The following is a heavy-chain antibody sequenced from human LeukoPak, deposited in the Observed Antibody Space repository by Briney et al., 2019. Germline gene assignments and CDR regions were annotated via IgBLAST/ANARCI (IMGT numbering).Heavy chain of an antibody. V-gene: IGHV1-18*01. CDR3: ARVRKQLVGGYYFDY. D-gene: IGHD6-6*01. J-gene: IGHJ4*02. Sequence: GASVKVSCKASGYTFTSYGISWVRQAPGQGLEWMGWISAYNGNTNYAQKLQGRVTMTTDTSTSTAYMELRSLRSDDTAVYYCARVRKQLVGGYYFDYWGQGTLVTVSS. CDR1: GYTFTSYG. CDR2: ISAYNGNT.